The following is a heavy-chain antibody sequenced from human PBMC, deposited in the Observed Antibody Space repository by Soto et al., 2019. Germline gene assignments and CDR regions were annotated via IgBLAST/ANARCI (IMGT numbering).Heavy chain of an antibody. D-gene: IGHD6-6*01. J-gene: IGHJ3*02. CDR1: GFTFSSYW. CDR3: ARYSSIAARQNAFDI. V-gene: IGHV3-7*01. Sequence: GGSLRLSCAASGFTFSSYWMSWVRQAPGKGLEWVANIKQDGSEKYYVDSVKGRFTISRDNAKNSLYLQMNSLRAEDTAVYYCARYSSIAARQNAFDIWGQGTMGTVSS. CDR2: IKQDGSEK.